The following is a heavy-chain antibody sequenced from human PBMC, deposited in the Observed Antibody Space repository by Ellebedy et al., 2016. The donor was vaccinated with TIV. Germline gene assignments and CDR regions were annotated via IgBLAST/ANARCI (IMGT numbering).Heavy chain of an antibody. CDR2: ISLYNT. CDR3: AKSPSRKPGLVDC. V-gene: IGHV3-23*01. J-gene: IGHJ4*02. Sequence: PGGSLRLSCVASGFTFSNFGMSWVRQAPGKGLEWVSTISLYNTHYADSVRGRFTISRDNSKNTLYLQMSSLTADDTAVYYCAKSPSRKPGLVDCWGQGTLVTVSS. CDR1: GFTFSNFG. D-gene: IGHD1-14*01.